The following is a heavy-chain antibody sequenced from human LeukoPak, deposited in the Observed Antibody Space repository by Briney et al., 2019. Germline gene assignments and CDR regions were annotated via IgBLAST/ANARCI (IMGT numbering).Heavy chain of an antibody. CDR2: ISYDGSNK. Sequence: PGGSLRLSCAASGFTFSNYALHWVRQAPGKGLEWVAVISYDGSNKFYADSVRGRFTISRDNSKNTLYLQMNSLRVEDTAVYYCARVYSGVYFDYWGQGTLVTVSS. V-gene: IGHV3-30*04. J-gene: IGHJ4*02. CDR1: GFTFSNYA. D-gene: IGHD1-26*01. CDR3: ARVYSGVYFDY.